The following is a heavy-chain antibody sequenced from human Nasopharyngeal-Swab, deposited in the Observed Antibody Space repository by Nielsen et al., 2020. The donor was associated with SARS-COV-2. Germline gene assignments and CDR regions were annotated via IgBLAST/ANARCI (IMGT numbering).Heavy chain of an antibody. V-gene: IGHV3-30*02. J-gene: IGHJ6*03. CDR3: ARLGSDFYYYMDV. Sequence: GESLKISCAGSGFTFSDYGMHWVRQAPGKGLEWVAFTRYDGSNKDYPDSVKGRFTISRDNSKNTVYLQMNSLRVEDTAVYYCARLGSDFYYYMDVWGKGTTVTVSS. D-gene: IGHD3/OR15-3a*01. CDR1: GFTFSDYG. CDR2: TRYDGSNK.